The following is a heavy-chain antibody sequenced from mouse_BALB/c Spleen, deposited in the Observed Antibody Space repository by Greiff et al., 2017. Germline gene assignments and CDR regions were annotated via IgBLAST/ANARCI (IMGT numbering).Heavy chain of an antibody. CDR2: IDPANGNT. V-gene: IGHV14-3*02. CDR3: ARPLITTVIDY. Sequence: EVQLHQSGAELVKPGASVKLSCTASGFNIKDTYMHWVKQRPEQGLEWIGRIDPANGNTKYDPKFQGKATITADTSSNTAYLQLSSLTSEDTAVYYCARPLITTVIDYWGQGTTLTVSS. J-gene: IGHJ2*01. D-gene: IGHD1-1*01. CDR1: GFNIKDTY.